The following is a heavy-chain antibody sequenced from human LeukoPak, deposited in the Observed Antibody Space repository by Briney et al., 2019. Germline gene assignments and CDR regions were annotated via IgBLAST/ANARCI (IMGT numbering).Heavy chain of an antibody. CDR1: GYIFTGYY. CDR3: AREGYYDNSGYSGVSFY. J-gene: IGHJ4*02. Sequence: ASVKVSCKASGYIFTGYYIHWVRQAPGQGLEWMGWINPHNSGTNYAQKFQGRVTMTRDTSISTAYMELSRLRSDDTAVYYCAREGYYDNSGYSGVSFYWGQGTLVTVSS. V-gene: IGHV1-2*02. CDR2: INPHNSGT. D-gene: IGHD3-22*01.